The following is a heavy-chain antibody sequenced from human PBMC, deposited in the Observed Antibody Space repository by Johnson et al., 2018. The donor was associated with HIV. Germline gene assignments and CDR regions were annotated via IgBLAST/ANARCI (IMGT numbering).Heavy chain of an antibody. D-gene: IGHD6-13*01. V-gene: IGHV3-30*02. CDR1: GFTFSSYG. CDR2: IRYDGSNK. CDR3: ARARYTSDWYLYDAFDL. J-gene: IGHJ3*01. Sequence: QMQLVESGGDLVQPGGSLRLSCAASGFTFSSYGMHWVRQAPGKGLEWVAFIRYDGSNKYYADSVKGRFTISRDNSKNTLYLQMGSLRTEDMAVYHCARARYTSDWYLYDAFDLWGQGTMVTVSS.